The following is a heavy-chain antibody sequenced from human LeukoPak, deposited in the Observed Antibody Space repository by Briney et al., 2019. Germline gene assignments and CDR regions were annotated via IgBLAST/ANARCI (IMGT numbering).Heavy chain of an antibody. V-gene: IGHV1-46*01. J-gene: IGHJ3*02. CDR2: INLSGGST. Sequence: ASVKVSCKASGYTFTSYHMHWVRQAPGQGLEWMGKINLSGGSTTYAQKFQGRVTMTRDTSISTAYMELSRLRSDDTAVYYCARGPDSMIVVDDAFDIWGQGTMVTVSS. D-gene: IGHD3-22*01. CDR1: GYTFTSYH. CDR3: ARGPDSMIVVDDAFDI.